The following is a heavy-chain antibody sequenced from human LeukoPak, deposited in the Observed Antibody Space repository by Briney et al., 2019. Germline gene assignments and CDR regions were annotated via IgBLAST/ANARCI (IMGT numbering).Heavy chain of an antibody. Sequence: PGGSLRLSCATSGFTFNTAWMAWVRQAPGKWLEWVGRIKSETDGGTTYYAAPVKGRFTISRDASKNTLYLQMNSLKIEDTAVYYCTTDVRLWGQGTLVTVSS. J-gene: IGHJ1*01. CDR2: IKSETDGGTT. CDR3: TTDVRL. D-gene: IGHD2-8*01. V-gene: IGHV3-15*01. CDR1: GFTFNTAW.